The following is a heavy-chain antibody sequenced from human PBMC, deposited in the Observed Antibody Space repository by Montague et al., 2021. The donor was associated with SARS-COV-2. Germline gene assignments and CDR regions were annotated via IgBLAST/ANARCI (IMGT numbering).Heavy chain of an antibody. Sequence: SETLSLTCRVPARRVTCNTGDWRKITQLKARHHRRTGTVFCSKRKNYNPTLKSRVTISVDTSKNQFSLKLSSVTAADTAVYYCAGDGSLRLEILIGPRYYYYGMDVWGPGTTVTVSS. CDR1: ARRVTCNTGD. CDR2: VFCSKRK. J-gene: IGHJ6*02. V-gene: IGHV4-39*07. CDR3: AGDGSLRLEILIGPRYYYYGMDV. D-gene: IGHD3-9*01.